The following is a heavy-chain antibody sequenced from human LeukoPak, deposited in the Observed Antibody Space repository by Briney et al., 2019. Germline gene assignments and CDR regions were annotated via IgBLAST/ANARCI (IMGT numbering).Heavy chain of an antibody. J-gene: IGHJ6*02. Sequence: ASVKVSCKASGYTFTSYAMHWVRQAPGQRLEWMGWINAGNGNTKYSQKFQGRVTITRDTSASTAYIELSSLRPEDTAVYYCARGFPYDDPTEGYYYLMDVWGQGTTVTVSS. V-gene: IGHV1-3*01. D-gene: IGHD4-17*01. CDR2: INAGNGNT. CDR1: GYTFTSYA. CDR3: ARGFPYDDPTEGYYYLMDV.